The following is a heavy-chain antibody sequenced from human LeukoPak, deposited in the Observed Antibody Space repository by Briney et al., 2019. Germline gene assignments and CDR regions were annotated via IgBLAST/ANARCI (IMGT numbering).Heavy chain of an antibody. J-gene: IGHJ3*01. CDR1: GGSITHYY. V-gene: IGHV4-4*09. CDR2: IYTSGST. Sequence: SETLSLTCSVSGGSITHYYCNWIRQAPGKGLEWIGYIYTSGSTNYNPSLKSRVTMSVDTSNNQVSLKLSSVTAADTAVYYCAKWGDAFDLWGQGTMVTVSS. CDR3: AKWGDAFDL. D-gene: IGHD2-8*01.